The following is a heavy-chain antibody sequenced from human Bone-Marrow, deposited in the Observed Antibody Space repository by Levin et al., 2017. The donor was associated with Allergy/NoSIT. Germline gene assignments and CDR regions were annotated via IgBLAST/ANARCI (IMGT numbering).Heavy chain of an antibody. Sequence: GGSLRLSCAASGFTFSSYEMNWVRQAPGKGLEWVSYISSSGSTIYYADSVKGRFTISRDNAKNSLYLQMNSLRAEDTAVYYCARASSTSFYCHHFDYWGQGTLVTVSS. J-gene: IGHJ4*02. D-gene: IGHD2-2*01. CDR3: ARASSTSFYCHHFDY. V-gene: IGHV3-48*03. CDR1: GFTFSSYE. CDR2: ISSSGSTI.